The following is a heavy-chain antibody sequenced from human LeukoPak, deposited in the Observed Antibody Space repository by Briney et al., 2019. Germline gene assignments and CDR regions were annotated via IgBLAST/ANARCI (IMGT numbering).Heavy chain of an antibody. Sequence: GGSLRLSCAASGFTFSIYAMSWVRQAPGRGREWGSAISCSGGSTYYADSVKGRFTISRDNSKNTLYLQMNSLRAEDTAVYYCASGYGSGSGTWGQGTLVTVSS. D-gene: IGHD3-10*01. V-gene: IGHV3-23*01. CDR2: ISCSGGST. J-gene: IGHJ5*02. CDR3: ASGYGSGSGT. CDR1: GFTFSIYA.